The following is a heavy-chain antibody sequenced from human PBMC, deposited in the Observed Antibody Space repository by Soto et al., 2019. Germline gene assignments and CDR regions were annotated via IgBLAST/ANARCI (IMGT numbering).Heavy chain of an antibody. J-gene: IGHJ4*02. CDR1: GFTFSSYW. D-gene: IGHD5-18*01. CDR3: ARVYGYSYGYYFDY. Sequence: GGSLRLSCAASGFTFSSYWMSWVRQAPGKGLEWVANIKQDGSEKYYVDSVKGRFTISRDNAKNSLYLQMNSLRAEDTAVYYCARVYGYSYGYYFDYWGQGTLVTVSS. V-gene: IGHV3-7*03. CDR2: IKQDGSEK.